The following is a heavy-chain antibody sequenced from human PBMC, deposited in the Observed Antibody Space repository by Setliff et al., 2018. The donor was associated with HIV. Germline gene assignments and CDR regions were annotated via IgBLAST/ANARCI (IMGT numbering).Heavy chain of an antibody. V-gene: IGHV4-59*06. CDR1: GDSISTDY. CDR2: IYNTGST. CDR3: ARHRHTAAGTLDAFDI. Sequence: PSETLSLTCTVSGDSISTDYWTWIRQPPGKGLEWIGYIYNTGSTYHSPSLESRVTISIDTSKNQFSLKLSSVTAADTAIYYCARHRHTAAGTLDAFDIWGQGTVVTVSS. D-gene: IGHD6-13*01. J-gene: IGHJ3*02.